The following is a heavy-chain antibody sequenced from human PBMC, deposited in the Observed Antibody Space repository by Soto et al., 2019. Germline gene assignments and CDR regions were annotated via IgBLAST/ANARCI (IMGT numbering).Heavy chain of an antibody. V-gene: IGHV1-3*01. D-gene: IGHD2-2*01. CDR1: GYTFTSYA. CDR3: AREGLVPYHLPGAFDI. J-gene: IGHJ3*02. CDR2: INAGNGNT. Sequence: ASVKVSCKASGYTFTSYAMHWVRQAPGQRLEWMGWINAGNGNTKYSQKFQGRVTITRDTSASTAYMELSSLRSEETAVYYCAREGLVPYHLPGAFDIWGQGTMVTVSS.